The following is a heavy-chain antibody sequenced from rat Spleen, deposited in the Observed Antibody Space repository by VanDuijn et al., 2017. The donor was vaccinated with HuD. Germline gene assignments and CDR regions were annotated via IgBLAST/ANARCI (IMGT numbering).Heavy chain of an antibody. Sequence: EVQLVESGGGLVQPGRSMKLSCAASGFSFSTFYMAWVRQAPTKGLEWVASISYDGSSTYYRDSVKGRFTISRDNAKSTLSLQMNSLRSEDTATYYCARMYTTDYYWYFDFWGPGTMVTVSS. V-gene: IGHV5-22*01. D-gene: IGHD1-6*01. CDR3: ARMYTTDYYWYFDF. CDR1: GFSFSTFY. J-gene: IGHJ1*01. CDR2: ISYDGSST.